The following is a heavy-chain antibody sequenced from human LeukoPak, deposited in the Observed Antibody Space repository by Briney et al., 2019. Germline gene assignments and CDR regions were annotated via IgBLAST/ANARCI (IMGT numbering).Heavy chain of an antibody. D-gene: IGHD2-15*01. CDR3: AKDLVYGYCSGGSCYENWFDP. J-gene: IGHJ5*02. CDR1: GFTFSSYA. Sequence: GGPLRLSCAASGFTFSSYAMSWVRQAPGKGLEWVSAISGSGGSTYYADSVKGRFTISRDNSKNTLYLQMNSLRAEDTAVYYCAKDLVYGYCSGGSCYENWFDPWGQGTLVTVSS. CDR2: ISGSGGST. V-gene: IGHV3-23*01.